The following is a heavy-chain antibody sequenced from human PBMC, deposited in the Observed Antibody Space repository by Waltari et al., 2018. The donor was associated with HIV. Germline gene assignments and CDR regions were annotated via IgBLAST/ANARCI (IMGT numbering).Heavy chain of an antibody. CDR1: VFVFKNFF. J-gene: IGHJ6*02. V-gene: IGHV3-23*01. D-gene: IGHD6-13*01. Sequence: EVQLLESGGGLARPGGSLRLSCTGSVFVFKNFFFSWFRQAPGKGLEWVSAIRGSGGGTYYADSVQGRFTISRDGSENTLYLQMNSLRAEDTAVYYCAKGIARGAGLYYYGMDDWGQGTTVTVSS. CDR2: IRGSGGGT. CDR3: AKGIARGAGLYYYGMDD.